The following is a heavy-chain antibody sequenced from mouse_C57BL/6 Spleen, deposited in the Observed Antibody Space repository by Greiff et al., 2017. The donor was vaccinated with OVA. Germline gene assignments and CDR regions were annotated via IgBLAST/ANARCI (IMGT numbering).Heavy chain of an antibody. D-gene: IGHD3-2*02. J-gene: IGHJ4*01. Sequence: VQLQQSGPELVKPGASVKISCKASGYTFTDYYMNWVKQSHGKSLEWIGDINPNNGGTSYNQKFKGKATLTVDKSSSTAYMELRSLTSEDSAVYYCARGHSSGQIYAMDYWGQGTSVTVSS. CDR2: INPNNGGT. CDR3: ARGHSSGQIYAMDY. CDR1: GYTFTDYY. V-gene: IGHV1-26*01.